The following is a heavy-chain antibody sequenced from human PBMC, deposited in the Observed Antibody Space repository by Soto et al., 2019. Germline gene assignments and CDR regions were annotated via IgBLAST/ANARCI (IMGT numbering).Heavy chain of an antibody. J-gene: IGHJ4*02. V-gene: IGHV3-30*18. CDR3: AKAYDSYFLDY. Sequence: GGSLRLSCAASGFTFADYGMYWFRQAPGKGLEWVAVISYDGSDKYYADIVKGRFTISKDNSKNTLFLQLSSLRAEDTAVYYCAKAYDSYFLDYWGEGTLVTVSS. CDR2: ISYDGSDK. CDR1: GFTFADYG. D-gene: IGHD3-10*01.